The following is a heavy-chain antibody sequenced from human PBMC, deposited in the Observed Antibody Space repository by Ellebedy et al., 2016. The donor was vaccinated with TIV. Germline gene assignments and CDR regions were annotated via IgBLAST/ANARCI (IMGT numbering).Heavy chain of an antibody. V-gene: IGHV3-23*01. J-gene: IGHJ4*02. Sequence: PGGSLRLSCAASGFTLSSYAMSWVRQAPGKGLEWVSTISNTGSRTYYADSVEGRFIISRDNSKNTLYLQMNSLRAEDTAVYYCAKDEGIQLWSGSSGNYFDYWGQGTLVTVSS. CDR3: AKDEGIQLWSGSSGNYFDY. CDR2: ISNTGSRT. CDR1: GFTLSSYA. D-gene: IGHD5-18*01.